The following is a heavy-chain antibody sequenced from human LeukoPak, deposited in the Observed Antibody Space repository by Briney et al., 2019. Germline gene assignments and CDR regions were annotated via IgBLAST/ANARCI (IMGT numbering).Heavy chain of an antibody. Sequence: ASXXVSCKVSGYTLTELSMHWVRQAPGKGIEWMGGFDPEDGETIYAQKFQGRVTITEDTSTDTAYIELSSLRSEDTAVYYCATVDYYRGMPFDYWGQGTLVTVSS. J-gene: IGHJ4*02. V-gene: IGHV1-24*01. CDR3: ATVDYYRGMPFDY. CDR1: GYTLTELS. D-gene: IGHD3-22*01. CDR2: FDPEDGET.